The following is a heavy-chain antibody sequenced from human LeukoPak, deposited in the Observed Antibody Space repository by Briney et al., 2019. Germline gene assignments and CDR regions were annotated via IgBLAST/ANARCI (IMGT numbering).Heavy chain of an antibody. V-gene: IGHV3-48*03. J-gene: IGHJ4*02. D-gene: IGHD6-19*01. CDR1: GFTFSSYE. CDR3: ARVSSGWYFDY. Sequence: GGSLRLSCAASGFTFSSYEMNWVRQAPGKGLEWVSYISSSGSTIYYADSVKGRFTISRDNAKNSLYLQMNSLRAEDTAAYYCARVSSGWYFDYWGQGTLVTVSS. CDR2: ISSSGSTI.